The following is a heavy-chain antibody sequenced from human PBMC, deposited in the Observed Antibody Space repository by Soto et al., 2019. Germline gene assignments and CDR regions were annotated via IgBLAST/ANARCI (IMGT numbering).Heavy chain of an antibody. Sequence: ELVQSGPEAREPGTSVKVSCRASGFSFGDSAVQWVRQGRGQRLEWIGWIVVVNGNTNYAQKFEGRVTLTRGASTSTSHMELTSLSSEDTAVYFCAVTDLPFRPLTEPTENGMDVW. V-gene: IGHV1-58*01. D-gene: IGHD3-3*02. CDR2: IVVVNGNT. J-gene: IGHJ6*01. CDR3: AVTDLPFRPLTEPTENGMDV. CDR1: GFSFGDSA.